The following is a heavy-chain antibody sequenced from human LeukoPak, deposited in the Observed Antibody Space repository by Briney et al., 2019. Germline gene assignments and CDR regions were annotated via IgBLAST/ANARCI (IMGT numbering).Heavy chain of an antibody. Sequence: PGGSLRLSCSASGFTFSSYGMHWVRQAPGKGLEWVAVISDDGSNKYYADSVKGRFTTSRDNSKNTLYLQMNSLRAEDTAVYYCANLYDSSGYPTYYFDYWGQGTLVTVSS. CDR3: ANLYDSSGYPTYYFDY. CDR1: GFTFSSYG. V-gene: IGHV3-30*18. J-gene: IGHJ4*02. D-gene: IGHD3-22*01. CDR2: ISDDGSNK.